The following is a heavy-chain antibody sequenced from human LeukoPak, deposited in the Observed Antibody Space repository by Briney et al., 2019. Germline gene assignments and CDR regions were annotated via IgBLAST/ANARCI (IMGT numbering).Heavy chain of an antibody. CDR3: ARARGYCSSTSCGLRMTTVTRSWFDP. D-gene: IGHD2-2*01. Sequence: GSVKVSCKASGYTFTSYAMNWVRQAPGQGLEWMGWINTNTGNPTYAQGFTGRFVFSLDTSVSTAYLQISSLKAEDTAVYYCARARGYCSSTSCGLRMTTVTRSWFDPWGQGTLVTVSS. J-gene: IGHJ5*02. CDR1: GYTFTSYA. V-gene: IGHV7-4-1*02. CDR2: INTNTGNP.